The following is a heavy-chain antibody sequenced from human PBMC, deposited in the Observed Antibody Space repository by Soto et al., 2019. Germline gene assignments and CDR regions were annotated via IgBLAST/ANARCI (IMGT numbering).Heavy chain of an antibody. D-gene: IGHD3-10*01. CDR3: ARGAPMVRGVISY. V-gene: IGHV3-21*01. CDR2: ISSSSSYI. J-gene: IGHJ4*02. CDR1: GFTFSSYS. Sequence: GGSLRLSCAASGFTFSSYSMNWVRQAPGKGLEWVSSISSSSSYIYYADSVKGRFTISRDNAKNSLYLQMNSLRAEDTAVYYCARGAPMVRGVISYWGQGTLVTVSS.